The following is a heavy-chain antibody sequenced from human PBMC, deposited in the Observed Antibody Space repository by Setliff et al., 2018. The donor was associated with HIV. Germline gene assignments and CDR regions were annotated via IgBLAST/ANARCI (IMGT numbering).Heavy chain of an antibody. J-gene: IGHJ6*02. V-gene: IGHV3-30*02. Sequence: GGSLRLSCAASGFTFSRYGMHWVRQAPGKGLEWVAFIRYDATDKYYAESVRGRFTISRDNAKNSLYLQMNSLRAEDTAVYFCARPTNIDTLYYGSQSFYMYYYGMDVWGQGTTVTVSS. D-gene: IGHD3-10*01. CDR1: GFTFSRYG. CDR3: ARPTNIDTLYYGSQSFYMYYYGMDV. CDR2: IRYDATDK.